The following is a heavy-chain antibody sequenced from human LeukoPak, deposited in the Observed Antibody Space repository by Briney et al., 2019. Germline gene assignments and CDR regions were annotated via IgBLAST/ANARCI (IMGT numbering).Heavy chain of an antibody. CDR1: GYTFTSYG. CDR2: ISAYNGNT. V-gene: IGHV1-18*01. D-gene: IGHD3-10*01. J-gene: IGHJ6*03. CDR3: ARDITMVRGVIIGYYYYMDV. Sequence: ASVKVSCKASGYTFTSYGISWVRQAPGQGREGMGWISAYNGNTNYAQKLQGRVTLTTDTSTSTAYMELRSLRSDDTAVYYCARDITMVRGVIIGYYYYMDVWGKGTTVTVSS.